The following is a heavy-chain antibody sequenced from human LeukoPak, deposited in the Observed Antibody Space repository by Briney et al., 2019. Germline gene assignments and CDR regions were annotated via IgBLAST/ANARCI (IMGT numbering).Heavy chain of an antibody. D-gene: IGHD3-3*01. Sequence: ASVKVSCKASGYTFTSYGISWVRQAPGQGLEWMGWISAYNGNTNYAQKLQVRVTMTTDTSTSTAYMELRSLRSDDTAVYYCAREAHYDFWSGYSAYFDYWGQGTLVTVSS. CDR1: GYTFTSYG. V-gene: IGHV1-18*01. CDR2: ISAYNGNT. CDR3: AREAHYDFWSGYSAYFDY. J-gene: IGHJ4*02.